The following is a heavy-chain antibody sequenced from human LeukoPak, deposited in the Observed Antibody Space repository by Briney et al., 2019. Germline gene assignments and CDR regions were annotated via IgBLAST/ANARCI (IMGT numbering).Heavy chain of an antibody. CDR3: ARIDRAVAGTIYY. CDR2: NYYSGST. J-gene: IGHJ4*02. CDR1: GGSISSYF. D-gene: IGHD6-19*01. Sequence: SSETLSLTCTVSGGSISSYFWGWIRQPPGKGLEWIGYNYYSGSTNYNPSLKSRVTMSVDTPKNQFSLKLSSVTAADTAVYYFARIDRAVAGTIYYWGQGTLVTVSS. V-gene: IGHV4-59*08.